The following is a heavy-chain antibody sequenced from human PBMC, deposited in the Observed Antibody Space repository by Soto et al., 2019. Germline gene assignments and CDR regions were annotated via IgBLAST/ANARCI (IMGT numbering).Heavy chain of an antibody. Sequence: ASVKVSCKASGYTFTSYGISWVRQAPGQGLEWMGWISAYNGNTNYAQKLQGRVTMTTDTSTSTAYMELRSLRSDDTAVYYCARDRGGYYDILTGYYNYGMDVWGQGTTATVSS. CDR2: ISAYNGNT. J-gene: IGHJ6*02. CDR1: GYTFTSYG. V-gene: IGHV1-18*01. CDR3: ARDRGGYYDILTGYYNYGMDV. D-gene: IGHD3-9*01.